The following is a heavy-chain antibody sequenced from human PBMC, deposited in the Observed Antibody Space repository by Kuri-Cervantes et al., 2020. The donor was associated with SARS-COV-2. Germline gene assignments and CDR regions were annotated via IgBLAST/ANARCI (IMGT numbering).Heavy chain of an antibody. Sequence: SVKVSCKASGGTFSSSVISWVRQAPGQGLEWMGGIIPIFATANYAQQFQGRVTITADQSTSTAYMELSSLRSEDTAVYYCASAPYYDFLTGHFSSGVLYGMDGWGQGTTVTVSS. D-gene: IGHD3-9*01. J-gene: IGHJ6*02. CDR1: GGTFSSSV. CDR2: IIPIFATA. V-gene: IGHV1-69*13. CDR3: ASAPYYDFLTGHFSSGVLYGMDG.